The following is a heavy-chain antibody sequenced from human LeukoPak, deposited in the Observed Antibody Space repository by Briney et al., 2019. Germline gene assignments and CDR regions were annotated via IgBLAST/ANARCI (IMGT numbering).Heavy chain of an antibody. CDR1: GFTFSDYF. J-gene: IGHJ3*02. CDR3: ARGASVVAGNDNAFDI. D-gene: IGHD6-19*01. CDR2: ISSSGTG. V-gene: IGHV3-11*04. Sequence: GGSLRLSCAASGFTFSDYFMSWIRQAPGKGLEWLSHISSSGTGYYTDSVKGRATISRDNAKKSLYLQMNSLRADDTAVYYCARGASVVAGNDNAFDIWGQGTMVTVSS.